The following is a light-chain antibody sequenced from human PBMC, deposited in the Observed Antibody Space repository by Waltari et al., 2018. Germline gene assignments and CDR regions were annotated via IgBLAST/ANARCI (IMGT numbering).Light chain of an antibody. V-gene: IGKV3-11*01. J-gene: IGKJ1*01. CDR2: DVS. Sequence: EIVLTQSPATLPLSPGERVPLSCRASQSVSSSLAWYQQKPGQAPRLLFHDVSNRATGMPARFSVRGSGTDCTLTISSLEAEDFAVYYCQQRSNWPPTFGQGTKVEIK. CDR3: QQRSNWPPT. CDR1: QSVSSS.